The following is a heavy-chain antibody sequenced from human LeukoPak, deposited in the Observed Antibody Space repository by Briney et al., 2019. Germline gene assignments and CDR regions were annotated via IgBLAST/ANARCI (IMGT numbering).Heavy chain of an antibody. CDR1: GFTFSNYA. CDR2: ISGVGGTT. D-gene: IGHD1-1*01. V-gene: IGHV3-23*01. Sequence: GGSLRLSCAASGFTFSNYAMSWVRQAPGKGLEWVSVISGVGGTTYYADSVKGRFTISRDNSKNTLYLQMNTLRAEDTAVYYCATTKQARRYFDYWGQGTLVTVSS. CDR3: ATTKQARRYFDY. J-gene: IGHJ4*02.